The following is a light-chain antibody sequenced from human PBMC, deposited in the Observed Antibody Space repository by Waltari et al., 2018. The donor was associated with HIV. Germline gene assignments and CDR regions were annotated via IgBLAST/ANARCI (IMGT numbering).Light chain of an antibody. J-gene: IGKJ2*01. V-gene: IGKV1-33*01. CDR3: LQYDNLPYT. CDR2: AGA. CDR1: QNIKGN. Sequence: DIQMTQSPSSLPASVGDRVPITCQATQNIKGNLNWFQQKSGRAPKLLIYAGANLETGVPPRFSGGGSSTDYTLTISNLQPDDTGTYYCLQYDNLPYTFGQGTTLEI.